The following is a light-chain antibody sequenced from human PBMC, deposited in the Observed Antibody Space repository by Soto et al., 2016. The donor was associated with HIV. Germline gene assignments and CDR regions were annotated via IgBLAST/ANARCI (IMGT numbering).Light chain of an antibody. V-gene: IGKV1-27*01. J-gene: IGKJ4*01. CDR3: QKYNGXRELA. Sequence: DIQMTQSPSSLSASVGDRVTISCRASQGISNYLAWYQQKAGKSPRLLIYAASTLQPGVPSRFRGGGSGTDFTLTISSLQPEDVATYYCQKYNGXRELAFGGGTKVEIK. CDR1: QGISNY. CDR2: AAS.